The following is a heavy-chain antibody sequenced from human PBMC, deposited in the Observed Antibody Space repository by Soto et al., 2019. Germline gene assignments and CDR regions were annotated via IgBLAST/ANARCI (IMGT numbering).Heavy chain of an antibody. V-gene: IGHV4-30-4*08. J-gene: IGHJ6*03. CDR2: IYYSGST. CDR1: GGSISSGDYY. CDR3: ARHQSYDFWSGYSDYYYYMDV. D-gene: IGHD3-3*01. Sequence: PSETLSLTCTVSGGSISSGDYYWSWIRQHPGKGLEWIGYIYYSGSTYYNPSLKSRVTISVDTSKNQFSLKLSSVTAADTAVYYCARHQSYDFWSGYSDYYYYMDVWGKGTTVTVSS.